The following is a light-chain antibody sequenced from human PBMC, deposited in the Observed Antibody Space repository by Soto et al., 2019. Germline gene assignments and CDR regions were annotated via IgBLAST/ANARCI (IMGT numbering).Light chain of an antibody. CDR3: QQTYSTPGYT. Sequence: DIQMTQSPSSLSASVGDRVTITCRASQSISNFLNWYQQKPEKAPKLLIYGASTLQSGVPSRFSGGGSGTDFTLTISSLQPEDFATYYCQQTYSTPGYTFAQGTKLEIK. CDR1: QSISNF. J-gene: IGKJ2*01. CDR2: GAS. V-gene: IGKV1-39*01.